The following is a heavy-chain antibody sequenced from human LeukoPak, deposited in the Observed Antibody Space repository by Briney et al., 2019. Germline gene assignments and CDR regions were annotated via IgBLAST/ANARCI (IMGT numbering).Heavy chain of an antibody. Sequence: ASVKVSCKASGYSFTSYGISWVRQAPGQRLEWMGWINPNSGGTNYAQKFQGRVTMTRDTSISTAYMELSRLRSDDTAVYYCARDSIAVAGTFFDYWGQGTLVTVSS. CDR2: INPNSGGT. CDR3: ARDSIAVAGTFFDY. CDR1: GYSFTSYG. J-gene: IGHJ4*02. V-gene: IGHV1-2*02. D-gene: IGHD6-19*01.